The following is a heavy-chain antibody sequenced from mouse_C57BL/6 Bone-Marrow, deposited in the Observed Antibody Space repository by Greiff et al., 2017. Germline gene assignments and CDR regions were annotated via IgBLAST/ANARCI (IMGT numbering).Heavy chain of an antibody. V-gene: IGHV1-61*01. Sequence: VQLQQPGAELVRPGSSVKLSCKASGYTFTSYWMDWVKQRPGQGLEWIGNIYPSDSETHYNQKFKDKATLTVDKSSSTAYMQLSSLTSEDSAVYYCARRYYGSSYPHYWYFEVWGTGTTVTVSS. J-gene: IGHJ1*03. CDR3: ARRYYGSSYPHYWYFEV. D-gene: IGHD1-1*01. CDR2: IYPSDSET. CDR1: GYTFTSYW.